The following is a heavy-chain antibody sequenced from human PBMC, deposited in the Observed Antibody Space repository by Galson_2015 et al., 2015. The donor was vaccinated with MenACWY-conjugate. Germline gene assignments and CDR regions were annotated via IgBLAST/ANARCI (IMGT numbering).Heavy chain of an antibody. D-gene: IGHD4-23*01. Sequence: CKASGYTFTSYAMHWVRQAPGQRLEWMGWINAGNGNTKYSQKFQGRVTITRDTSASTAYMELSSLRSEDTAVYYCARDRSRWSPDWFDPWGQGTLVTVSS. J-gene: IGHJ5*02. CDR1: GYTFTSYA. V-gene: IGHV1-3*01. CDR3: ARDRSRWSPDWFDP. CDR2: INAGNGNT.